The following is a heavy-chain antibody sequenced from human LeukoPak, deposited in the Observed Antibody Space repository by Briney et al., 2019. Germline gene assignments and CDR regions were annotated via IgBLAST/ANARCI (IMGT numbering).Heavy chain of an antibody. CDR1: GGFFSGYY. CDR3: ATRRYYYDSSGYSGPRAFDI. Sequence: SETLSLTCAVYGGFFSGYYWSWIRQPPGKGLEWIGEINHSGSTNYNPSLKSRVTISVDTSKNQFSLKLSSVTAADTAVYYCATRRYYYDSSGYSGPRAFDIWGQGTMVTVSS. CDR2: INHSGST. V-gene: IGHV4-34*01. J-gene: IGHJ3*02. D-gene: IGHD3-22*01.